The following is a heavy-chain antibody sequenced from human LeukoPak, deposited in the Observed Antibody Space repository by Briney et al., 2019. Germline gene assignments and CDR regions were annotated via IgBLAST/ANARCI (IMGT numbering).Heavy chain of an antibody. V-gene: IGHV1-58*02. CDR3: AAPVGYCSGGGKGCYYMEV. D-gene: IGHD2-15*01. CDR2: IVVGSGNT. Sequence: SVKVSCKASGFTFTSSAMQWVRQARGQRLEWIGWIVVGSGNTNYAQKFQERVTITRDMSTSTAYMELSSLRSEDTAVYFCAAPVGYCSGGGKGCYYMEVWGKGTTVTVSS. J-gene: IGHJ6*03. CDR1: GFTFTSSA.